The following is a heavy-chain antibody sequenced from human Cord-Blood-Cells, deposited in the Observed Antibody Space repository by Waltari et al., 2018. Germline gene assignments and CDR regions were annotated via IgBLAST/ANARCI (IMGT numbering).Heavy chain of an antibody. CDR1: GGSISSSSYY. Sequence: QLQLQESGPGLVKPSETLSLTCTVSGGSISSSSYYWGWIRQPPGKGLEWIGSIYYSGSNYYNPSLKSRVTISVDTSKNQFSLKLSSVTAADTAVYYCARSPTTVTTQFDDWGQGTLVTVSS. V-gene: IGHV4-39*07. CDR3: ARSPTTVTTQFDD. J-gene: IGHJ4*02. D-gene: IGHD4-17*01. CDR2: IYYSGSN.